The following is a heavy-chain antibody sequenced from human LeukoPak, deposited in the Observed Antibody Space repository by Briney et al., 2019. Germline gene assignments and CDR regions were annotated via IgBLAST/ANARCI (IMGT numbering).Heavy chain of an antibody. V-gene: IGHV3-23*01. CDR3: AKHRDTAGRCSRGTCYFPPSPPRYLDY. Sequence: GGSLRLSCEASGFTFSNYAMSWVRQAPGKGLEWVSIISAGGDSTDYADSAKGRFTISRDNSKKTLHLQMNSLRAEDTAVYYCAKHRDTAGRCSRGTCYFPPSPPRYLDYWGQGTLVTVSS. CDR1: GFTFSNYA. D-gene: IGHD2-15*01. J-gene: IGHJ4*02. CDR2: ISAGGDST.